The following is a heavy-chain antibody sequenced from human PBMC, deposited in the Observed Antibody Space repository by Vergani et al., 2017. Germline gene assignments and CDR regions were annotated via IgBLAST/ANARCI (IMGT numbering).Heavy chain of an antibody. Sequence: QVQLVQSGAEVKKPGSSVKVSCKASGGTFSSYTISWVRQAPGQGLEWMGRIIPILGIANYAQKFQGRVTITADKSTSTAYMELRSRRSGDTAVSYCAGSSVYDMGAFDYWGQGTLVTVSS. D-gene: IGHD5/OR15-5a*01. J-gene: IGHJ4*02. V-gene: IGHV1-69*02. CDR2: IIPILGIA. CDR1: GGTFSSYT. CDR3: AGSSVYDMGAFDY.